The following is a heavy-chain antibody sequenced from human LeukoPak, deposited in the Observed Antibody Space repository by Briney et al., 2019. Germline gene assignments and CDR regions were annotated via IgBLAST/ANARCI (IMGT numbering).Heavy chain of an antibody. J-gene: IGHJ3*02. CDR1: GFTFSSYS. D-gene: IGHD4-17*01. CDR2: ISSSSSYI. V-gene: IGHV3-21*01. CDR3: ARDRAVTTSAFDI. Sequence: GSLRLSCAASGFTFSSYSMNWVRQAPGKGLEWVSSISSSSSYIYYADSVKGRFTISRDNAKNSLYLQMNSLRAEDTAVYYCARDRAVTTSAFDIWGQGTMVTVSS.